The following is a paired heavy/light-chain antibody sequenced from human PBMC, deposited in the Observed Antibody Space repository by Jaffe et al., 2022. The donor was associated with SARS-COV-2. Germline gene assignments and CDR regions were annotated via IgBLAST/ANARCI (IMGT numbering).Heavy chain of an antibody. CDR2: IYHSGST. D-gene: IGHD6-19*01. J-gene: IGHJ4*02. Sequence: QVQLQESGPGLVKPSETLSLTCTVSGGSISRYYWSWIRQPPGKALEWIGHIYHSGSTNYNPSLKSRVTLSVDTSKNQFSLRLSSVTAADTAVYYCARGGGYSSGLSSFDNWGQGTLVTVSS. CDR1: GGSISRYY. V-gene: IGHV4-59*01. CDR3: ARGGGYSSGLSSFDN.
Light chain of an antibody. CDR3: QQSYSTPFT. Sequence: DIQMTQSPSSLSASVGDRVTITCRASQTVSSYLNWYQQKAGKAPELLVYAASSLQSGVPSRFSGSGSGTDFTLSISSLQPEDSATYYCQQSYSTPFTFGPGTKVDIK. CDR1: QTVSSY. J-gene: IGKJ3*01. CDR2: AAS. V-gene: IGKV1-39*01.